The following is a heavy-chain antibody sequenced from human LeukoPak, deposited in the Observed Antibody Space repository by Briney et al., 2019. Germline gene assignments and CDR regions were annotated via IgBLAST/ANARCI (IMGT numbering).Heavy chain of an antibody. D-gene: IGHD3-9*01. CDR1: GYSISSGYY. J-gene: IGHJ3*02. CDR2: IYHSGST. Sequence: SETLSLICAVSGYSISSGYYWGWIRQPPGKGLEWIGSIYHSGSTYYNPSLKSRVTISVDTSKNQFSLKLSSVTAADTAVYYCARDLAINDAFDIWGQGTMVTVSS. CDR3: ARDLAINDAFDI. V-gene: IGHV4-38-2*02.